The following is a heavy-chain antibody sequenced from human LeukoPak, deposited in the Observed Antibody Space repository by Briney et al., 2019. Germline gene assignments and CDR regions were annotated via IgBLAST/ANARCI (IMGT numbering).Heavy chain of an antibody. CDR1: GGSISSYY. Sequence: PSETLSLTCTVSGGSISSYYWSWIRQPPGKGLEWIGYIYYSGSTNYNPSLKSRVTISVDTSKNQFSLNLSSVSAADTAVYYCAREIRLDYYDSSGYYYRDAFDIWGQGTMVTVSS. D-gene: IGHD3-22*01. J-gene: IGHJ3*02. V-gene: IGHV4-59*01. CDR2: IYYSGST. CDR3: AREIRLDYYDSSGYYYRDAFDI.